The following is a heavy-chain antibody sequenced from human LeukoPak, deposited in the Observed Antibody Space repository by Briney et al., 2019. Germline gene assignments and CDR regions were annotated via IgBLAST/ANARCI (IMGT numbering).Heavy chain of an antibody. CDR2: IYYSGST. J-gene: IGHJ3*02. Sequence: PSETLSLTCTVSGGSISSSSYYWGWIRQPPGKGLEWIGSIYYSGSTYCNPSLKSRVTISVDTSKNQFSLKLSSVTAADTAVYYCARRCSSWYCAFDIWGQGTMVTVSS. D-gene: IGHD6-13*01. CDR1: GGSISSSSYY. CDR3: ARRCSSWYCAFDI. V-gene: IGHV4-39*01.